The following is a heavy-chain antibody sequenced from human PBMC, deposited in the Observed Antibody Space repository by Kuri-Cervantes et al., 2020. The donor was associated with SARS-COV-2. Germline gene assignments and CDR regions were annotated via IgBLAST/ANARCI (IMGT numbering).Heavy chain of an antibody. D-gene: IGHD2-15*01. Sequence: GESLKISCAASRFTFSSCDMHWVRQATGKGLEWVSAIGTAGDTYYPGSVKGRFTISRENAKNSLYLQINTLRAGDTAVYYCAKGLYCSGGSCRYYFDYWGQGTPVTVSS. J-gene: IGHJ4*02. CDR2: IGTAGDT. CDR1: RFTFSSCD. CDR3: AKGLYCSGGSCRYYFDY. V-gene: IGHV3-13*01.